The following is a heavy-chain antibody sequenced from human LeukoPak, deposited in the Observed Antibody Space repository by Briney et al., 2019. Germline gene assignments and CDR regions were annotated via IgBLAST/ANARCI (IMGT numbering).Heavy chain of an antibody. CDR2: INPNSGGT. D-gene: IGHD6-6*01. CDR3: ARDYSSSYYFDY. V-gene: IGHV1-2*06. Sequence: ASVKVSCKASGYTFTGYYMHWVRQAPGQGLEWMGRINPNSGGTNYAQKFQGRVAMTRDTSISTAYMELSRLRSDDPAVYYCARDYSSSYYFDYWGQGTLVTVSS. J-gene: IGHJ4*02. CDR1: GYTFTGYY.